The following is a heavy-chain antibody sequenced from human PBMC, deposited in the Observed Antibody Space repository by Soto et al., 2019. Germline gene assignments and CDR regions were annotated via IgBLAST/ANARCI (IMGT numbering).Heavy chain of an antibody. Sequence: TVSGGSISSYYWSWIRQPPGKGLEWIGYIYYSGSTNYNPSLKSRVAISVDTSKNQFSLKLRSVTAADTAIYYCARGDNGGWYLNDYWGQGTLVTVSS. V-gene: IGHV4-59*01. CDR1: GGSISSYY. CDR3: ARGDNGGWYLNDY. CDR2: IYYSGST. D-gene: IGHD6-19*01. J-gene: IGHJ4*02.